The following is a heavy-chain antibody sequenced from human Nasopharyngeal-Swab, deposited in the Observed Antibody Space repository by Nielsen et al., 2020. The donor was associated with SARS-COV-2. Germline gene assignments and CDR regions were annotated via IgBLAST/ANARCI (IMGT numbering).Heavy chain of an antibody. V-gene: IGHV6-1*01. CDR3: ARGSGTYPDYFDY. CDR1: GDSVSSNSAA. CDR2: TYFRSKWLN. Sequence: SQTLSLTCAISGDSVSSNSAAWTWIRQSPSRGLEWLGRTYFRSKWLNDYAVSVKSRITINQDTSRNQFSLQLNSVTPEDTAIYYCARGSGTYPDYFDYWGQGTLVSVSS. J-gene: IGHJ4*02. D-gene: IGHD1-26*01.